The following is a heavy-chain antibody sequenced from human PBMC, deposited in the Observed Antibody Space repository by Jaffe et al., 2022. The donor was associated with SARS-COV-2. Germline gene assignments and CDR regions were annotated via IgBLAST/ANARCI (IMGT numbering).Heavy chain of an antibody. CDR3: ASLGPIPGIAAAGTHY. D-gene: IGHD6-13*01. CDR2: IYSGGST. V-gene: IGHV3-66*02. J-gene: IGHJ4*02. CDR1: GFTVSSNY. Sequence: EVQLVESGGGLVQPGGSLRLSCAASGFTVSSNYMSWVRQAPGKGLEWVSVIYSGGSTYYADSVKGRFTISRDNSKNTLYLQMNSLRAEDTAVYYCASLGPIPGIAAAGTHYWGQGTLVTVSS.